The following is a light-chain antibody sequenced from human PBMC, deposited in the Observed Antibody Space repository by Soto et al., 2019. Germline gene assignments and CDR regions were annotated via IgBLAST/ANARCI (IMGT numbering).Light chain of an antibody. Sequence: EIVMTQSQATLSLPPGERATPSCRASQSVTSNLAGYQQKPGQAPRIFIYGTSTRATGIPARFSGSGSGTEFTLTISSLQSEDFAVYYCLQYNNWLLYTFGQGTKLDIK. CDR1: QSVTSN. CDR2: GTS. V-gene: IGKV3-15*01. J-gene: IGKJ2*01. CDR3: LQYNNWLLYT.